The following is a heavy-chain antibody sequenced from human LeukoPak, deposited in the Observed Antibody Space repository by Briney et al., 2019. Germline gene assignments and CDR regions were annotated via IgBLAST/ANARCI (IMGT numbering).Heavy chain of an antibody. CDR1: GGSISSYY. V-gene: IGHV4-59*01. CDR2: IYYSGST. CDR3: ARVPRVHTDMVPVFDY. J-gene: IGHJ4*02. D-gene: IGHD5-18*01. Sequence: PSETLSLTCTVSGGSISSYYWSWIRQPPGKGLEWIGYIYYSGSTNYNPSLKSRVTISVDTSKNQFSLKLSSVTAADTAGYYCARVPRVHTDMVPVFDYWGQGTLVTVSS.